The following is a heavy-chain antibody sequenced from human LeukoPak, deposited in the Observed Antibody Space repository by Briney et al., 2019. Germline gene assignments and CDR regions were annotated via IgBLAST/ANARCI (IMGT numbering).Heavy chain of an antibody. Sequence: ASVKVSCKTSGYSFTDYYIHWVRQAPGQGLEWMGWINTKTGRTSSARKFQGRVTMTRDPSITTVYMDLAWLTSDDTAIYFCARADFIDAGPYLIGPWGQGTLVTVSS. V-gene: IGHV1-2*02. CDR1: GYSFTDYY. CDR3: ARADFIDAGPYLIGP. J-gene: IGHJ5*02. D-gene: IGHD3-3*01. CDR2: INTKTGRT.